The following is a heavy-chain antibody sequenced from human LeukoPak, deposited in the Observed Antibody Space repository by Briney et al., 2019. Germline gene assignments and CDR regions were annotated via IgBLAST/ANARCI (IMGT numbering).Heavy chain of an antibody. Sequence: GGSLRLSCAASGFTFSSYAMSWVRQAPGKGLECISGFSGSGGSTYYADSVKGRFTISRDNSKNTLYLQMNTLRVEDTAVYYCARVRDGYNFDYFQYWGQGALVTVSS. CDR3: ARVRDGYNFDYFQY. D-gene: IGHD5-24*01. CDR1: GFTFSSYA. V-gene: IGHV3-23*01. J-gene: IGHJ4*02. CDR2: FSGSGGST.